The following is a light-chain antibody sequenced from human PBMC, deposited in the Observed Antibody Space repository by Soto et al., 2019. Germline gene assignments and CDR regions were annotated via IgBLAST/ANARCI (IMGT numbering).Light chain of an antibody. CDR3: SSYTSSKTVV. Sequence: QSALTQPASVSGSPGQSITISCTGTSSDVGGYNHVSWYQQHPGEAPKVMIYDVSNRPSGVSNRFSGSKSGNTASLTISWLQGEDEADYYCSSYTSSKTVVFGGGTKLTVL. V-gene: IGLV2-14*03. CDR1: SSDVGGYNH. J-gene: IGLJ2*01. CDR2: DVS.